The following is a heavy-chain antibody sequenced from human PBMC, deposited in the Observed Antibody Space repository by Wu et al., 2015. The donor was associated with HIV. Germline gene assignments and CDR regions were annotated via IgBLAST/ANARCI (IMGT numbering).Heavy chain of an antibody. V-gene: IGHV1-8*01. D-gene: IGHD3-10*01. J-gene: IGHJ4*02. CDR2: MNPNNGRT. CDR1: GYTFNNYH. Sequence: QVQLVQSGAEVKKPGAAVKVSCKASGYTFNNYHINWVRQAPGQGLEWMGWMNPNNGRTVYAQKFQGRITMTRSTSISTAYMELSSLRSDDTAVYYCARREFGENYFDYWGQGTLVTVSS. CDR3: ARREFGENYFDY.